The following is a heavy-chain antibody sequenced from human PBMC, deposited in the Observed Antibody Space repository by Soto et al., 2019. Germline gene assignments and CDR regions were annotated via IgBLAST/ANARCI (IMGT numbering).Heavy chain of an antibody. CDR1: GFTFSSYA. CDR2: ISGSGYNT. CDR3: AKVPDGNYYDSSGYYPHFDY. V-gene: IGHV3-23*01. Sequence: GGSLRLSCAASGFTFSSYAMSWVRQAPGEGLEWVSAISGSGYNTHYADSVKGRFTISRDNSKNTLYLQMNSLRAEDTAVYYCAKVPDGNYYDSSGYYPHFDYWGQGTLVTVSS. D-gene: IGHD3-22*01. J-gene: IGHJ4*02.